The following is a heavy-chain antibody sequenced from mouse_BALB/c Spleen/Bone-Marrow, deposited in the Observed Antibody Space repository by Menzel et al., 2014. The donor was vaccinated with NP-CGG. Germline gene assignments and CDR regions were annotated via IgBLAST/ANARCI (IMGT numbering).Heavy chain of an antibody. Sequence: EVQLQQSGTVLARPGASVKMSCKASGYTFTSYWTHWVKQRPGQGLEWIGDIYPGNSDTNYNQKFKGKAKLTAVASTSTAYMELSSLTNEDSAVYYCTSDYGDYWGQGTTLTVSP. CDR2: IYPGNSDT. V-gene: IGHV1-5*01. CDR3: TSDYGDY. D-gene: IGHD2-4*01. CDR1: GYTFTSYW. J-gene: IGHJ2*01.